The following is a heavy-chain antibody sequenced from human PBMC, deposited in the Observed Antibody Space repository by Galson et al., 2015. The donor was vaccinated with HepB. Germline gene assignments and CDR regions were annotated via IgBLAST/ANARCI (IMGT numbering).Heavy chain of an antibody. CDR3: AKDGEFGSRAVRYFELLQTGGYFDY. Sequence: SLRLSCAASGFTFSSYGMHWVRQAPGKGLEWVAVISYDGSNKYYADSVKGRFTISRDNSKNTLYLQMNSLRAEDTAVYYCAKDGEFGSRAVRYFELLQTGGYFDYWGQGTLVTVSS. CDR2: ISYDGSNK. V-gene: IGHV3-30*18. CDR1: GFTFSSYG. J-gene: IGHJ4*02. D-gene: IGHD3-9*01.